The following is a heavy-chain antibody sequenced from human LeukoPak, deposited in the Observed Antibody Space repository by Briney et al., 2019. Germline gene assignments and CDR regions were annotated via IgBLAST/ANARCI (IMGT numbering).Heavy chain of an antibody. J-gene: IGHJ4*02. CDR1: GGAISSYY. Sequence: SETVSLTCTVSGGAISSYYWSWIRQPVGKGLEWIGRIYTSGSTNYNPSLKSRVTMSVDTSKSQFSLKLRSVTATDTAVYYCARWGHFDTSGYFVVDYWGQGALVTVSS. D-gene: IGHD3-22*01. CDR2: IYTSGST. CDR3: ARWGHFDTSGYFVVDY. V-gene: IGHV4-4*07.